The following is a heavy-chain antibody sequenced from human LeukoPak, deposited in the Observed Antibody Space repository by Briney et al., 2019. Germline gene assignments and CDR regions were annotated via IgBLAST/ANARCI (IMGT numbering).Heavy chain of an antibody. D-gene: IGHD5-18*01. Sequence: PGGSLRLSCVASGFTFSNYWMSWVRQAPGKGLEWVANMNQDGGERYYVDSVKGRFTISRDNTKNLLYLQMNSLRAEDTAVYYCARGRYSYGSFFDYWGQGTLVTVSS. CDR1: GFTFSNYW. CDR2: MNQDGGER. CDR3: ARGRYSYGSFFDY. V-gene: IGHV3-7*01. J-gene: IGHJ4*02.